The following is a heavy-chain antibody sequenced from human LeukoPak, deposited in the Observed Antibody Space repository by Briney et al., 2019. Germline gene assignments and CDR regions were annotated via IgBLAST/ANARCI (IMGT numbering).Heavy chain of an antibody. Sequence: GGSLRLSCAASGFTFSSYAMHWVRQAPGKGLEWVAVISYDGSNKYYADSVKGRFTISRDNSKNTLYLQMNSLRAEDTAVYYCAKEAGDIVVVVAATDDAFDIWGQGTMVTVSS. J-gene: IGHJ3*02. D-gene: IGHD2-15*01. CDR2: ISYDGSNK. V-gene: IGHV3-30*04. CDR3: AKEAGDIVVVVAATDDAFDI. CDR1: GFTFSSYA.